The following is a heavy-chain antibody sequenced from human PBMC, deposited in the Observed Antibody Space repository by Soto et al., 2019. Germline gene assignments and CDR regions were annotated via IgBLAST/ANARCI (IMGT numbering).Heavy chain of an antibody. Sequence: ASVKVSCKASGYTFTSYGINWVRQAPGQGLEWMGWISPYNGNTNYAQKLQGRVTMTTDASTSTAYMGLRSLRSDDTAVYYCAVVVAATGVTFDYWGQGTLVTAS. CDR1: GYTFTSYG. CDR3: AVVVAATGVTFDY. D-gene: IGHD2-15*01. J-gene: IGHJ4*02. V-gene: IGHV1-18*01. CDR2: ISPYNGNT.